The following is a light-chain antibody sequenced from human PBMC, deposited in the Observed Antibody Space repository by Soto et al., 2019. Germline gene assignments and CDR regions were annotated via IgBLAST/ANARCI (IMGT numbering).Light chain of an antibody. CDR3: CSYAGSYTHYV. CDR1: SSDVGFFNY. CDR2: DVT. V-gene: IGLV2-11*01. J-gene: IGLJ1*01. Sequence: QSALTQPRSVSGSPGQSVTISCTGTSSDVGFFNYVSWYQQHPGKAPKLMIYDVTKRPSGVPDRFSGSKSGNTASLTISGLQAEDEAAYYCCSYAGSYTHYVFGAGTKVTVL.